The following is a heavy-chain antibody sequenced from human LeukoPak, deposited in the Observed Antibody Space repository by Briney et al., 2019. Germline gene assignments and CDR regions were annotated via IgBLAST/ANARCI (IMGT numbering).Heavy chain of an antibody. Sequence: GGSLRLSCAASGFXFSSYWIHWVRQAPGKGLVWVSRINSDGSSTFYADSVKGRFTTSRDNAENTVYLQMNSLRADDTAVYYCARIPGGSGSQYDYWGQGTLVIVSS. D-gene: IGHD3-10*01. CDR2: INSDGSST. J-gene: IGHJ4*02. V-gene: IGHV3-74*01. CDR3: ARIPGGSGSQYDY. CDR1: GFXFSSYW.